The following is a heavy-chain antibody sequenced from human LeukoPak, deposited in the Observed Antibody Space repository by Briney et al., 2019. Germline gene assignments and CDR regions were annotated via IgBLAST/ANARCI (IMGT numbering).Heavy chain of an antibody. CDR1: GFTFSSYA. Sequence: PGGSLRLSCAASGFTFSSYAMSWVRQAPGKGLEWVSAISGSGGSTYYADAVKGRFTISRDNSKNTLYLQMNGLRAEDTAVYYCAKGSVAEALFDYWGQGTLVTVSS. J-gene: IGHJ4*02. CDR2: ISGSGGST. D-gene: IGHD6-19*01. V-gene: IGHV3-23*01. CDR3: AKGSVAEALFDY.